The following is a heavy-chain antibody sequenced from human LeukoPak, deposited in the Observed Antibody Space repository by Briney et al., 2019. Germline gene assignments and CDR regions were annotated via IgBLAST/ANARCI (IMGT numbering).Heavy chain of an antibody. Sequence: KSAETLSLTCVVYGGSFNGYSWSWIRQPPGKGLEWIGEINHSGSTNYNPSLKSRVTISVDASKKLFSLNLSSVTAADTAIYYCARSPGVSFDYWGQGTLVTVSS. CDR1: GGSFNGYS. CDR3: ARSPGVSFDY. D-gene: IGHD7-27*01. CDR2: INHSGST. V-gene: IGHV4-34*01. J-gene: IGHJ4*02.